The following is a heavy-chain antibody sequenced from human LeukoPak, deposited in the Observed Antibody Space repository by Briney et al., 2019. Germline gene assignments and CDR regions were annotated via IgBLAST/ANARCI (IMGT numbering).Heavy chain of an antibody. CDR3: ARPYDILTGYYTPLDY. CDR2: IIPIFGTA. V-gene: IGHV1-69*13. D-gene: IGHD3-9*01. Sequence: SVTVSCKASGGTFSSYAISWVRQAPGQGLEWMGGIIPIFGTANYAQKFQGRVTITADESTSTAYMELSSLRSEDTAVYYCARPYDILTGYYTPLDYWGQGTLVTVSS. CDR1: GGTFSSYA. J-gene: IGHJ4*02.